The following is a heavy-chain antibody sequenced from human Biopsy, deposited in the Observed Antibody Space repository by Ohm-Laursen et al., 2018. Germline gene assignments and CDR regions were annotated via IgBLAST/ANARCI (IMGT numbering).Heavy chain of an antibody. CDR2: ISHTGST. CDR3: VSQQATHRRFGEYAPVV. V-gene: IGHV4-34*01. J-gene: IGHJ4*03. CDR1: NVSFSSFY. D-gene: IGHD3-10*01. Sequence: SQTLSLTCTVYNVSFSSFYWSWIRQPPGKGLEWIGEISHTGSTKYTPPLKSRVSMSVDTSRNQFSLKLCSVTAADTAFYYCVSQQATHRRFGEYAPVVRGQGTLVTVSP.